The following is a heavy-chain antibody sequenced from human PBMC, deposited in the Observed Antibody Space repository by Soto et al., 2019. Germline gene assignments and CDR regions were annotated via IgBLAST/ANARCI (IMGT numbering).Heavy chain of an antibody. V-gene: IGHV4-4*02. CDR2: IYHSGST. CDR3: ARRGGGVVLAATTPFDY. D-gene: IGHD2-15*01. Sequence: QVPLQESGPRLVRPSGTLSLTCTVSSGSISTANWWRWVRQPPGRGLEGIGEIYHSGSTNYNLSLTLRVPLSVAKSKNQFSLRLSSVTAADTATYYCARRGGGVVLAATTPFDYWGQGTLVTVSS. J-gene: IGHJ4*02. CDR1: SGSISTANW.